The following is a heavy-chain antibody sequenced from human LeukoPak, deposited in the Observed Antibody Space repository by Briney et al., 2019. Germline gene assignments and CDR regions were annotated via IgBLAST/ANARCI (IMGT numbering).Heavy chain of an antibody. D-gene: IGHD6-19*01. Sequence: SETLSLTCTVSGGSISSYYWSWIRQPPGKGLEWIGYIYYSGGTNYNPSLKSRVTISVDTSKNQFSLKLSSVTAADTAVYYCARRTIAVGDAFDIWGQGTMVTVSS. CDR1: GGSISSYY. V-gene: IGHV4-59*08. J-gene: IGHJ3*02. CDR3: ARRTIAVGDAFDI. CDR2: IYYSGGT.